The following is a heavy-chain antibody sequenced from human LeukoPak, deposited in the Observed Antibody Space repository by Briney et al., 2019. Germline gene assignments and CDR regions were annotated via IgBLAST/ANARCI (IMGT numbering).Heavy chain of an antibody. V-gene: IGHV3-23*01. D-gene: IGHD2-21*02. J-gene: IGHJ6*02. Sequence: PGGSLRLSCAASGITFSSYAMSWVRQAPGKGLEWVSAISGSGGNTYYADSVKGRFTISRDNSKNTPSLQMNSLRDEDTATYYCAKEVYCGRDCYNPGYGVDVWGQGTTVTVSS. CDR3: AKEVYCGRDCYNPGYGVDV. CDR2: ISGSGGNT. CDR1: GITFSSYA.